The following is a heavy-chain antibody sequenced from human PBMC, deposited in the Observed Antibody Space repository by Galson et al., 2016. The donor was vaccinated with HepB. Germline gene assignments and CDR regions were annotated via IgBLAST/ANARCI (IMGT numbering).Heavy chain of an antibody. CDR3: AKVSDYDYVWGSYRRDDAFDS. V-gene: IGHV3-23*01. J-gene: IGHJ3*02. D-gene: IGHD3-16*02. Sequence: SLRLSCAASGFTFSSYAMSWVRQAPGKGLEWVSAISGSGGSTYYADSVKGRFTISRDNSKNTLYLQMNSLRAEDTAVYYCAKVSDYDYVWGSYRRDDAFDSWGQGTMVTVSS. CDR1: GFTFSSYA. CDR2: ISGSGGST.